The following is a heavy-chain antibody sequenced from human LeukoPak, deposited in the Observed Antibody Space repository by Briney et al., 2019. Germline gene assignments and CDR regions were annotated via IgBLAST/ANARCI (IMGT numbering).Heavy chain of an antibody. CDR1: GFTFNSYA. V-gene: IGHV3-23*01. D-gene: IGHD3-16*01. Sequence: GGSLRLSCAASGFTFNSYAMSWVRQAPRKGLEWVSAISGSGSTTYYADSVKGRFTMSRDNSKNTLYLHMNRLRGEDTAVYYCGKGEGVSGSYINAFDIWGQGTMVTVSS. J-gene: IGHJ3*02. CDR2: ISGSGSTT. CDR3: GKGEGVSGSYINAFDI.